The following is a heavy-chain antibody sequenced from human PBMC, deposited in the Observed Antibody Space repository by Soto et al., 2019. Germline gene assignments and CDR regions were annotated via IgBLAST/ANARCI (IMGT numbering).Heavy chain of an antibody. V-gene: IGHV1-58*01. Sequence: SVKVSCKASGFTFITSTVQWVRQARGQPLEWLGWIVVGSGNTIYAQNFQERVTFTRDESTSTAYMELSSLRFEDTGVYYCAAAATKSDIVALPAPTPYQYFDLWGSGTLVTVS. D-gene: IGHD2-2*01. CDR2: IVVGSGNT. CDR3: AAAATKSDIVALPAPTPYQYFDL. CDR1: GFTFITST. J-gene: IGHJ2*01.